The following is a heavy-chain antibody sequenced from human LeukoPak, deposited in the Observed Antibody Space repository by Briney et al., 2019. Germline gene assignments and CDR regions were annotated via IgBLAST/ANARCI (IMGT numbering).Heavy chain of an antibody. CDR1: GGSISRGDYY. Sequence: SETLSLTCTVSGGSISRGDYYWSWIRQPPGKGLEWIGYIYYSGSTDYNPSLKSRVTISVDTSKNQFSLKLSSVTAADTAVYYCARGKTKFDYWGQGTLVTVSS. CDR2: IYYSGST. D-gene: IGHD1-14*01. J-gene: IGHJ4*02. CDR3: ARGKTKFDY. V-gene: IGHV4-30-4*01.